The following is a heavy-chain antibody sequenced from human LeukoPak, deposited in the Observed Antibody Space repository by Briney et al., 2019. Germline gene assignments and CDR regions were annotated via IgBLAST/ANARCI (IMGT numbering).Heavy chain of an antibody. CDR1: GYTFTSYA. CDR3: ARSTQGDGSDY. J-gene: IGHJ4*02. V-gene: IGHV1-3*01. Sequence: VASVKVSCKASGYTFTSYAMHWVRQAPGQRLEWMGWINAGNGNTKYSQKFQGRVTITRDTSASTAYMELSSLRSEDTAGYYCARSTQGDGSDYWGQGTLVTVSS. CDR2: INAGNGNT.